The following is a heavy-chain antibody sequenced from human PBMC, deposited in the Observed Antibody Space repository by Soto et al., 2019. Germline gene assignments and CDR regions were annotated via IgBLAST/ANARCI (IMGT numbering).Heavy chain of an antibody. CDR2: ISSSSTI. CDR3: ARDQGIVATPYYYGMDV. D-gene: IGHD5-12*01. CDR1: GFTFSSYS. J-gene: IGHJ6*02. V-gene: IGHV3-48*04. Sequence: GGSLRLSCAASGFTFSSYSMNWVRQAPGKGLEWVSYISSSSTIYYADSVKGRFTISRDNAKNSLYLQMNSLRAEDTAVYYCARDQGIVATPYYYGMDVWGQGTTVTVSS.